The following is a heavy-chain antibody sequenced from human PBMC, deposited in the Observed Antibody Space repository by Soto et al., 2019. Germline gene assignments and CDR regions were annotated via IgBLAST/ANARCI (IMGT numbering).Heavy chain of an antibody. CDR3: ARATTYYFGSGSYDLDY. V-gene: IGHV4-30-4*01. D-gene: IGHD3-10*01. CDR1: GGSLTRGGYF. J-gene: IGHJ4*02. CDR2: FYYRGNP. Sequence: SETLFLTCTVSGGSLTRGGYFWSWIRQPPGKGLEWIGDFYYRGNPYYNPSPKSRATISVDTSNNHFSLKLSSLTAADAAVYYCARATTYYFGSGSYDLDYWGQGTLVTVSS.